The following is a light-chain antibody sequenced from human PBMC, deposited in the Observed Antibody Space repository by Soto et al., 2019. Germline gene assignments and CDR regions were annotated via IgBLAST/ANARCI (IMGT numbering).Light chain of an antibody. CDR1: QTVNTK. J-gene: IGKJ1*01. Sequence: EIVMTQSPVTLYVSPGERATLSCRASQTVNTKVAWYQQKPGQGPRLLIYGASTRATGIPARFSGSGSGTEFTLTINSLQSEDFAVYYCQQYDNWPPCTFGQGTKVEIK. V-gene: IGKV3-15*01. CDR2: GAS. CDR3: QQYDNWPPCT.